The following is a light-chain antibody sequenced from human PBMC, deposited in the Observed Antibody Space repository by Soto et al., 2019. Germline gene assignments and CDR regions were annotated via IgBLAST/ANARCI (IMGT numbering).Light chain of an antibody. CDR2: AAS. J-gene: IGKJ2*01. Sequence: DIQMTQSPSTLSASVGDRVTITCRASQSIGRSLAWYQQKLGEAPNLLIYAASNLLSGVPSRFSGSGSGTNFTLTISSLQPEDFATYYCQQSYRTPHTFGQGTKLETK. V-gene: IGKV1-39*01. CDR3: QQSYRTPHT. CDR1: QSIGRS.